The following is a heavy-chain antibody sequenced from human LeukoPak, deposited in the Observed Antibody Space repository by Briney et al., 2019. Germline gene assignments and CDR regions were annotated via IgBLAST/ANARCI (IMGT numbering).Heavy chain of an antibody. D-gene: IGHD3-10*01. CDR3: ASSGIGHYYFDF. V-gene: IGHV3-74*01. J-gene: IGHJ4*02. CDR1: GFTFSSYW. CDR2: IPNDGSDT. Sequence: GGSLRLSCAASGFTFSSYWMNWLRQVPGKGLMWVARIPNDGSDTGYADSVKGRFTISRDDAKNTLFLQMNSLRAEDTAVYYCASSGIGHYYFDFWGQGALVTVSS.